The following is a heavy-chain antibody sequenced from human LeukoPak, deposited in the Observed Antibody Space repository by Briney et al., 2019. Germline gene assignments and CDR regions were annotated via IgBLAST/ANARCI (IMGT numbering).Heavy chain of an antibody. Sequence: EPSETLSLTCTVSGGSISSYYWSWIRQPPGKGLEWIGYIYYSGSTNYNPSLKSRVTISVDTSKNQFSLKLSSVTAADTAVYYCASLYDSSGYYTDYWGQGTLVTVSS. CDR3: ASLYDSSGYYTDY. CDR1: GGSISSYY. D-gene: IGHD3-22*01. V-gene: IGHV4-59*08. J-gene: IGHJ4*02. CDR2: IYYSGST.